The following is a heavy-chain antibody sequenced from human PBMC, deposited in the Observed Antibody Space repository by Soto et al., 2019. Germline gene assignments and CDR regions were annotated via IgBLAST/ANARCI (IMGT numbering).Heavy chain of an antibody. CDR3: ARYQIAAAGTRWFDP. V-gene: IGHV4-34*01. Sequence: SETLSLTCAVYGGAFSGYYWSWIRQPPGKGLEWIGEINHSGSTNYNPSLKSRVTISVDTSKNQFSLKLSSVPAADTAVYYCARYQIAAAGTRWFDPWGQGTLVTVSS. CDR2: INHSGST. D-gene: IGHD6-13*01. J-gene: IGHJ5*02. CDR1: GGAFSGYY.